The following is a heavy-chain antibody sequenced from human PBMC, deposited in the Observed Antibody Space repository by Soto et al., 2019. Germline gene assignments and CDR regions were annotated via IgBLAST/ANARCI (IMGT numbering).Heavy chain of an antibody. D-gene: IGHD6-13*01. CDR3: SRDRITAAGTHY. J-gene: IGHJ4*02. V-gene: IGHV1-3*01. CDR1: GYTFTDYT. CDR2: IHAGNGNT. Sequence: ASVKVSCKTSGYTFTDYTLHWVRQAPGQRLEWMGCIHAGNGNTKYSQKFQGRVTITRETSASTAYMDLSSLRSEDTAVYYCSRDRITAAGTHYWGQGTLVTVSS.